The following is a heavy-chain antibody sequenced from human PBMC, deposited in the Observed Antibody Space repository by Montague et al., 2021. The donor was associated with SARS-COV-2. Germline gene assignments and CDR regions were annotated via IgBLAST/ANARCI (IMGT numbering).Heavy chain of an antibody. J-gene: IGHJ6*02. CDR1: GGSNSRYY. CDR3: ARHRKDYDILTGYSTSFYYDMDV. V-gene: IGHV4-59*08. D-gene: IGHD3-9*01. CDR2: VSDSGG. Sequence: SDTLSLTRTVSGGSNSRYYWSWIRQPPGKGLEWIGYVSDSGGDYXPSLKSRVSISVDTSKKLLSLSLSSVTAADTAIYYCARHRKDYDILTGYSTSFYYDMDVWGQGTTVTVSS.